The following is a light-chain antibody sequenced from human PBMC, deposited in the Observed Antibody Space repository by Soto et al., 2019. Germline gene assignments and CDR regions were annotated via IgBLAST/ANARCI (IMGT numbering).Light chain of an antibody. Sequence: EIVLTQSPGNLSLSPGERATLSCRASQSVSSSYLAWYQQKPGQAPRLLIYGASSRATGIPDRFSGSGSGTDFTLTISRLEPEDFAVYYCQQDGSSRTFGQGTKVEIK. CDR3: QQDGSSRT. V-gene: IGKV3-20*01. CDR2: GAS. J-gene: IGKJ1*01. CDR1: QSVSSSY.